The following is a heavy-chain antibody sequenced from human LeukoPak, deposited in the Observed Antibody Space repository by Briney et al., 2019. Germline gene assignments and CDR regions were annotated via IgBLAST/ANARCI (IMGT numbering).Heavy chain of an antibody. J-gene: IGHJ4*02. CDR2: IYYSGST. Sequence: SETLSLTCTVSGGSISSYYWSWIRQPPGKGLEWIGYIYYSGSTNYNPSLKSRVTISVDTSKNQFSLKLSSVTAADTAVYYCARGRKSITMIVVAYDYWGQGTLVTVSS. V-gene: IGHV4-59*01. CDR1: GGSISSYY. D-gene: IGHD3-22*01. CDR3: ARGRKSITMIVVAYDY.